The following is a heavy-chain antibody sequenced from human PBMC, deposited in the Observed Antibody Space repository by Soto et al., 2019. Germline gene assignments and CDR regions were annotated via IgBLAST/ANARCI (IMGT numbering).Heavy chain of an antibody. D-gene: IGHD6-13*01. J-gene: IGHJ4*02. Sequence: SGPTLVKPTQTLTLTCTFSGFSLSTSGVGVGWIRQPPGKALEWLALIYWDDDKRYSPSLKSRLTITKDTSKNQVVLTMTNMDPVDTATYYCAHSYDQRWQQLVAFLGYFDYWGQGTLVTVSS. V-gene: IGHV2-5*02. CDR1: GFSLSTSGVG. CDR2: IYWDDDK. CDR3: AHSYDQRWQQLVAFLGYFDY.